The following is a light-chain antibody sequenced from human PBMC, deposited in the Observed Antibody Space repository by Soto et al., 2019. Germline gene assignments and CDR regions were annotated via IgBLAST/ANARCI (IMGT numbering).Light chain of an antibody. V-gene: IGLV2-8*01. Sequence: SVLTQPPSASGSPGQSVTISCTGTSSDVGGYKYVSWYQQHPGKAPKLMIYEVSKRPSGVPDRFSGSKSGNTASLTVSGLQAEDEADYYCSSYGGSNNYVFGTGTKLTVL. J-gene: IGLJ1*01. CDR3: SSYGGSNNYV. CDR1: SSDVGGYKY. CDR2: EVS.